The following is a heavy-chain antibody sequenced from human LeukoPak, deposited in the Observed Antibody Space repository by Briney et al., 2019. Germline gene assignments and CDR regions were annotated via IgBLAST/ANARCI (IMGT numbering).Heavy chain of an antibody. Sequence: SETLSLTCTVSGGSISSSSYYWGWIRQPPGKGLEWIGSIYYSGSTYYNPSLKSRVTISVDTSKNQFSLKLSSVTAADTAVYYCARDGYSRFRVPRTTYGMDVWGQGTTVTVSS. D-gene: IGHD2-15*01. CDR3: ARDGYSRFRVPRTTYGMDV. CDR2: IYYSGST. CDR1: GGSISSSSYY. V-gene: IGHV4-39*02. J-gene: IGHJ6*02.